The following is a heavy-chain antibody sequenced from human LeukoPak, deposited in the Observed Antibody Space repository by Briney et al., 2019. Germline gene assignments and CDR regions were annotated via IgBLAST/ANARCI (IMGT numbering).Heavy chain of an antibody. CDR1: GYTFTSYA. CDR2: MNPNSGNT. D-gene: IGHD2-15*01. CDR3: ARAGGYCGRISCPYYFDY. J-gene: IGHJ4*02. Sequence: ASVTVSCKASGYTFTSYAVSWVRQAPGQGLEWMGWMNPNSGNTGYAQKFQGRVTMTRNTSISTAYMELSSLRSEDTAVYYCARAGGYCGRISCPYYFDYWGQGSLVAVSS. V-gene: IGHV1-8*02.